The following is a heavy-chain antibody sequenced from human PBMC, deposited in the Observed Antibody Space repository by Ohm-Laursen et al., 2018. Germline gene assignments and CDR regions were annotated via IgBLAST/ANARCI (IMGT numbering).Heavy chain of an antibody. V-gene: IGHV4-59*08. CDR1: GNSINTYY. J-gene: IGHJ4*02. D-gene: IGHD1-26*01. Sequence: GTLSLTCTVSGNSINTYYWSWIRQPPGKGLEYISWIHYSGNTNYNPSLSSRVTISVDTSKNQISLSLRSVTAADTAIYYCAGNRLGSSFDNWGPGTVVTVSS. CDR3: AGNRLGSSFDN. CDR2: IHYSGNT.